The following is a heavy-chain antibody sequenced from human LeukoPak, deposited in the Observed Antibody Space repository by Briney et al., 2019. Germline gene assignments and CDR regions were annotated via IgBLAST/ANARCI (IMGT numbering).Heavy chain of an antibody. CDR3: ARGGAADY. CDR2: INRSGST. D-gene: IGHD4/OR15-4a*01. CDR1: GGSFTIYQ. Sequence: SETLSLTRAVSGGSFTIYQWSWIRQSPEKGLEWIGDINRSGSTDYNPALRSRASISMDTSKNQFSLKLRSVTAADTAVYYCARGGAADYWGQGTLVTVSS. V-gene: IGHV4-34*01. J-gene: IGHJ4*02.